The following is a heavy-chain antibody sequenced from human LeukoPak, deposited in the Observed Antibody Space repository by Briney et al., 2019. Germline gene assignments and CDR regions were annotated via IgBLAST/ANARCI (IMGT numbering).Heavy chain of an antibody. Sequence: GESLKISCKASGYSFTSYWIGWVRQMPGKGLEWMGIVWPDDSDTRYSSSFQGQVTISADKSTSTAYLQWSSLEASDTAMYYCARLVGRILTFTPRYFDYWGQGTLVTVSS. D-gene: IGHD2-2*01. J-gene: IGHJ4*02. CDR3: ARLVGRILTFTPRYFDY. CDR2: VWPDDSDT. V-gene: IGHV5-51*01. CDR1: GYSFTSYW.